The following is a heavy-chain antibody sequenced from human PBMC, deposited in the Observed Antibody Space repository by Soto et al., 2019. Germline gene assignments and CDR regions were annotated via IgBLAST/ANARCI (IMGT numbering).Heavy chain of an antibody. V-gene: IGHV4-4*02. CDR3: ARDFSGWYFPVGWFDP. CDR1: GGSISSSNW. Sequence: QVQLQESGPGLVKPSGTLSLTCAVSGGSISSSNWWSWVRQPPGKGLEWIGEICHSGSTNYNPSLKSRITISVDKSKNQFSLKLSSVTAAATAVYYCARDFSGWYFPVGWFDPWGQGTLVTVSS. CDR2: ICHSGST. D-gene: IGHD6-19*01. J-gene: IGHJ5*02.